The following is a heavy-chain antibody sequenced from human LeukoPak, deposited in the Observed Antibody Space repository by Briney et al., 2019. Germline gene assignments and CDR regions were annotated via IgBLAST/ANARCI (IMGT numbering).Heavy chain of an antibody. D-gene: IGHD3-16*01. CDR3: ARAHLGGFDY. V-gene: IGHV4-34*01. CDR1: GGSFSGYY. J-gene: IGHJ4*02. Sequence: SETLSLTCAVYGGSFSGYYWSWIRQPPGKGLEWIGEINHSGSTNYNPSLKSRVAISVDTSKNQVSLNLTSVTAADTAVYYCARAHLGGFDYWGQGTLVTVSS. CDR2: INHSGST.